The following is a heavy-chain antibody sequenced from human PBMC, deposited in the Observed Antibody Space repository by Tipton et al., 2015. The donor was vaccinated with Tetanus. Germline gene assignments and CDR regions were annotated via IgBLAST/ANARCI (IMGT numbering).Heavy chain of an antibody. V-gene: IGHV4-34*01. J-gene: IGHJ6*02. D-gene: IGHD3-22*01. CDR1: GGSFTDYS. CDR3: ARGPRTRIYDSSGYSFRYFSGMDV. CDR2: VNQAGNT. Sequence: LRLSCAVYGGSFTDYSWSWIRQPPGQGLEWIGEVNQAGNTDYIPSLKGRVTMSLDTSKSQLSLNLRSVTAADTAVYYCARGPRTRIYDSSGYSFRYFSGMDVWGLGATVTVSS.